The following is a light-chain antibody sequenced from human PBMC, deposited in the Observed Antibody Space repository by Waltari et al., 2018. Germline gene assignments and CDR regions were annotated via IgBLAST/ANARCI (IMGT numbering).Light chain of an antibody. V-gene: IGKV1-39*01. CDR3: QQGYVTPLT. J-gene: IGKJ5*01. CDR2: GAS. Sequence: DIQLTQSPSSLSASVGDTVIISCLASRTIGTYLNWYQQRPGKAPKLLIYGASTLQSGVPSRFSGSGSGTDFTLTISSLQPEDFVIYSCQQGYVTPLTFGQGTRLEI. CDR1: RTIGTY.